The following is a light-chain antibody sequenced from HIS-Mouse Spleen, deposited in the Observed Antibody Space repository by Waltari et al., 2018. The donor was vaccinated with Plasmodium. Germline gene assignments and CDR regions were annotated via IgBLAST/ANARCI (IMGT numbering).Light chain of an antibody. CDR2: WAS. V-gene: IGKV4-1*01. CDR3: QQYYSTPPYT. Sequence: DIVMTQSPTSLAVSLGERATINCKSRHSVLYSSNNKNYVAWYQQKPGQPPKLLIYWASTRESGVPDRFSGSGSGTDFTLTISSLQAEDVAVYYCQQYYSTPPYTFGQGTKLEIK. J-gene: IGKJ2*01. CDR1: HSVLYSSNNKNY.